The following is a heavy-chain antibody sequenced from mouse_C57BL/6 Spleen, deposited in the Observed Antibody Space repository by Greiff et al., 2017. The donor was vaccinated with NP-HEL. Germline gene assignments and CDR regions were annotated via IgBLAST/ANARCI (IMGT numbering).Heavy chain of an antibody. CDR3: ARWEHYYGSSPYAMDY. CDR1: GYTFTDYN. CDR2: INPNNGGT. Sequence: EVQLQQSGPELVKPGASVKMSCKASGYTFTDYNMHWVKQSHVKSLEWIGYINPNNGGTSYNQKFKGKATLTVNKSSSTAYMELRSLTSEDSAVYYCARWEHYYGSSPYAMDYWGQGTSVTVSS. V-gene: IGHV1-22*01. D-gene: IGHD1-1*01. J-gene: IGHJ4*01.